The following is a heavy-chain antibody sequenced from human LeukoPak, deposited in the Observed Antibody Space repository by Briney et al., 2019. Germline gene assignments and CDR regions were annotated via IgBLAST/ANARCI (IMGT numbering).Heavy chain of an antibody. Sequence: GGSLRLSCAASEFTFGSNYMNWVRQAPGKGLEWVSYISSSGSTIYYADSVKGRFTISRDNAKNSLYMQMNSLRAEDTAVYYCARVEGKIVATHGAIDIWGQGTMVTVSS. CDR2: ISSSGSTI. D-gene: IGHD5-12*01. J-gene: IGHJ3*02. CDR3: ARVEGKIVATHGAIDI. CDR1: EFTFGSNY. V-gene: IGHV3-48*03.